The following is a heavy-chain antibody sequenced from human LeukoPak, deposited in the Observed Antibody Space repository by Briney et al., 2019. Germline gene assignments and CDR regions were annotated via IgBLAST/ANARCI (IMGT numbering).Heavy chain of an antibody. J-gene: IGHJ4*02. D-gene: IGHD2-2*01. CDR3: ARMSVVVPAAYNYYFDY. CDR1: GGTFSSYA. CDR2: IIPILGIA. Sequence: SVTVSCTASGGTFSSYAISWVRQAPGQGLEWMGRIIPILGIANYAQKFQGRVTITADKSTSTAYMELSSLRSEDTAVYYCARMSVVVPAAYNYYFDYWGQGTLVTVSS. V-gene: IGHV1-69*04.